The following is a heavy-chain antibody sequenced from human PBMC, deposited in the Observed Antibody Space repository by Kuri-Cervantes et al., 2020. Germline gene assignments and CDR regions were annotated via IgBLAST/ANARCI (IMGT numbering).Heavy chain of an antibody. CDR2: IYYSGST. J-gene: IGHJ4*02. V-gene: IGHV4-38-2*01. CDR1: GYSISSGYY. Sequence: SETLSLTCAVSGYSISSGYYWGWIRQPPGKGLEWIGSIYYSGSTNYNPSLKSRVTISVDTSKNQFSLKLSSVTAADTAVYYCARLVAAAGLYYFDYWGQGTLVTVSS. D-gene: IGHD6-13*01. CDR3: ARLVAAAGLYYFDY.